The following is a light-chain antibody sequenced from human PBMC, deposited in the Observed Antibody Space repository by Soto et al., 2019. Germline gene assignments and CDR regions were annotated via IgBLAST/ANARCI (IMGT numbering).Light chain of an antibody. V-gene: IGLV2-14*01. CDR3: SSYSGTTLYV. CDR2: EGT. Sequence: QSVLTQPASVSGSPGQSVTISCTGTSSDIGRHKFVSWFQQHPGKAPKLLIFEGTNRPSGVSNRFSGSKSGNTASLTISGLQAEDEADYYCSSYSGTTLYVFGIGTKVTVL. J-gene: IGLJ1*01. CDR1: SSDIGRHKF.